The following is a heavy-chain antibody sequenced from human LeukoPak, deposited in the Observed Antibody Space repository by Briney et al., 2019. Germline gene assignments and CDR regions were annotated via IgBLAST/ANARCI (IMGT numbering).Heavy chain of an antibody. D-gene: IGHD3-22*01. CDR2: ISSSSSTI. V-gene: IGHV3-48*02. J-gene: IGHJ4*02. Sequence: GGSLRLSCAASGFTFSSYSMNWVRQAPGKGLEWVSYISSSSSTIYYADSVKGRFTISRDNAKNSLYLQMNSLRDEDTAVYYCARDSDDSSGYYLGYFDYWGQGTLVTVSS. CDR1: GFTFSSYS. CDR3: ARDSDDSSGYYLGYFDY.